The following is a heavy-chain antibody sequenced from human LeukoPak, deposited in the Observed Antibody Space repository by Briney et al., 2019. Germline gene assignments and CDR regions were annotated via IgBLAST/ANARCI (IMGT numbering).Heavy chain of an antibody. CDR3: ARDEGEGHFDY. V-gene: IGHV3-21*01. D-gene: IGHD3-16*01. J-gene: IGHJ4*02. Sequence: GGSLRLSCAASGFTFSSYSMNWVRQAPGKGLEWVSSISSSSSYIYYADSVKGRFTISRDNAKNSLYPQMNSLRAEDTAVYYCARDEGEGHFDYWGQGTLVTVSS. CDR1: GFTFSSYS. CDR2: ISSSSSYI.